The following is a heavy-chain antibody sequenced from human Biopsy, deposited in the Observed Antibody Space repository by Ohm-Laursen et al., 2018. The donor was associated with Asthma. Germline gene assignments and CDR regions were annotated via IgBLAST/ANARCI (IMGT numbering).Heavy chain of an antibody. J-gene: IGHJ4*02. CDR3: ASQSSGPDFWSGYYYFDY. D-gene: IGHD3-3*01. CDR1: GFTFSSYG. Sequence: SLRLSCTASGFTFSSYGMHWVRQAPGKGLEWVAVISYDGSNKYYADSVKGRFTISRDNSKNTLYLQMNSLRAEDTAVYYCASQSSGPDFWSGYYYFDYWGRGTLVTVSS. V-gene: IGHV3-30*03. CDR2: ISYDGSNK.